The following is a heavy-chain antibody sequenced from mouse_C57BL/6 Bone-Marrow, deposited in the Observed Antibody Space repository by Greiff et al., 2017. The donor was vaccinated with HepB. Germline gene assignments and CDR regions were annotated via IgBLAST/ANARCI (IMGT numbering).Heavy chain of an antibody. CDR3: ERWGYAGDAMDD. D-gene: IGHD3-1*01. J-gene: IGHJ4*01. V-gene: IGHV1-7*01. CDR2: INPSSGYT. Sequence: QVHVKQSGAELAKPGASVKLSCKASGYTFTSYWMHWVKQRPGQGLEWIGYINPSSGYTKYNQKFKDQATLTADKSSSTAYMQLSSLTYEDSAVDYCERWGYAGDAMDDWGQGTSVTVSS. CDR1: GYTFTSYW.